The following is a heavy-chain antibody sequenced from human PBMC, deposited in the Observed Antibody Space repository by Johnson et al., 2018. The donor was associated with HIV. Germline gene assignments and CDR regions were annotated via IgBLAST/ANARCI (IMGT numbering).Heavy chain of an antibody. V-gene: IGHV3-20*04. J-gene: IGHJ3*02. CDR2: INWNGGST. D-gene: IGHD2-21*02. CDR1: GFTFSSYA. Sequence: VQLVESGGGVVRPGESLRLSCVASGFTFSSYAMTWVRQVPGKGLEWVSSINWNGGSTGYTDSVKGRFPISRDNSKNTLYLQMNSMRAEDTAVYYCARKRCGGDCYSWVDDAFDIWGQGTMVTVSS. CDR3: ARKRCGGDCYSWVDDAFDI.